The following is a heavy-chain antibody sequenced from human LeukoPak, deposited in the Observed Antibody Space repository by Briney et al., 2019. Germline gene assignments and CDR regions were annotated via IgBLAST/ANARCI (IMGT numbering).Heavy chain of an antibody. CDR1: GFTFSSYE. V-gene: IGHV3-48*03. CDR2: ISSSGSTI. Sequence: GGSLRLSCAASGFTFSSYEMNWVRQAPGKGLEWVSYISSSGSTIYYADSVKGRFTISRDNAKNSLYLQMNSLRAEDTAVYYCAREPYYYGMDVRGQGTTVTVSS. J-gene: IGHJ6*02. CDR3: AREPYYYGMDV.